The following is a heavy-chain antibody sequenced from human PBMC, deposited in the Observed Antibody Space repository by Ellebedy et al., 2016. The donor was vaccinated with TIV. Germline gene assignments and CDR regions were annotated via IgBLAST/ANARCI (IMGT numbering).Heavy chain of an antibody. CDR2: IYYSGST. CDR3: AFSAAMDAFDI. J-gene: IGHJ3*02. D-gene: IGHD2-2*01. CDR1: GSSISSDY. V-gene: IGHV4-59*01. Sequence: SETLSLTCTVSGSSISSDYWSWIRQPPGKGLEWIGYIYYSGSTNYNPSLKSRVTISIDMSRKQFSLKLSSVTAADTAIYYCAFSAAMDAFDIWGQGTMVTVSS.